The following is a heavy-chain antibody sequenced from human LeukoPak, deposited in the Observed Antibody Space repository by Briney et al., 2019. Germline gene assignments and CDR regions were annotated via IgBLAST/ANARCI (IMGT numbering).Heavy chain of an antibody. J-gene: IGHJ4*02. CDR2: ISYSGST. Sequence: SETLSLTCIVSGGSISSYYWNWIRQPPGKGLEWIGYISYSGSTNYNPSLKSRITISVDTSKNQFSLKLSSVTTADTAVYYCARVPYSSNWYTDYWGQGTPVTVSS. D-gene: IGHD6-13*01. V-gene: IGHV4-59*01. CDR1: GGSISSYY. CDR3: ARVPYSSNWYTDY.